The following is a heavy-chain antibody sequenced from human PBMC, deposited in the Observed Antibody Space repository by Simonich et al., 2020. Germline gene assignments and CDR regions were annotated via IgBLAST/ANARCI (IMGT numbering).Heavy chain of an antibody. CDR2: TKQDGSEK. CDR1: GFTFSSYW. V-gene: IGHV3-7*01. J-gene: IGHJ4*02. D-gene: IGHD3-10*01. CDR3: ARDREVYGSGSYYNY. Sequence: EVQLVESGGGLVQPGGSLRLSCAASGFTFSSYWMSWARQAPGKGLEWVANTKQDGSEKYYVDSVKGRFTISRDNAKNSLYLQMNSLRAEDTAVYYCARDREVYGSGSYYNYWGQGTLVTVSS.